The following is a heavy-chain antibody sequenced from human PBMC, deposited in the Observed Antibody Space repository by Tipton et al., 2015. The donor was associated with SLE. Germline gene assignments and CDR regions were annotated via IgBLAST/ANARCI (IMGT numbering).Heavy chain of an antibody. V-gene: IGHV1-18*01. J-gene: IGHJ4*02. CDR1: GYTFTSYG. CDR2: ISAYNGNT. D-gene: IGHD6-19*01. CDR3: ARTPDSSGWGGDLDY. Sequence: QLVQSGAEVKKPGASVKVSCKASGYTFTSYGIIWVRQAPGQGLEWMGWISAYNGNTKYAQKLQGRVTMTTDTSTSTAYMELRSLRSDDTAVYYCARTPDSSGWGGDLDYWGQGTLVTVSS.